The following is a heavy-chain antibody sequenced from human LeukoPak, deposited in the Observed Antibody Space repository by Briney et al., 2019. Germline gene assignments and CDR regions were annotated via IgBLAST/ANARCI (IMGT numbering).Heavy chain of an antibody. Sequence: ASVKVSCKSSGYVFTDYYMHWVRQAPGQGLEWMGWFNPNSGGTNYAQKFQGRVTMTRDTSISTAYMELSRLRSDDTAKYFCARGEGTVTTKSWFDPWGQGTLVTVSS. CDR2: FNPNSGGT. D-gene: IGHD4-17*01. CDR3: ARGEGTVTTKSWFDP. J-gene: IGHJ5*02. CDR1: GYVFTDYY. V-gene: IGHV1-2*02.